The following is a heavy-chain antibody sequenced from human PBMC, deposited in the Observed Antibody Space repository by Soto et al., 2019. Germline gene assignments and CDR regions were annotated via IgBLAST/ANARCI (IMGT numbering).Heavy chain of an antibody. Sequence: PSETLSLTCTVSGGSTSSGGYYWSWIRQHPGKGLEWIGYIYYSGSTYYNPSLKSRVTISVDTSKNQFSLKLSSVTAADTAVYYCVSLGIVATPDGTHYYYYGMDVWGQGTTVTVSS. CDR2: IYYSGST. V-gene: IGHV4-31*03. CDR3: VSLGIVATPDGTHYYYYGMDV. J-gene: IGHJ6*02. D-gene: IGHD5-12*01. CDR1: GGSTSSGGYY.